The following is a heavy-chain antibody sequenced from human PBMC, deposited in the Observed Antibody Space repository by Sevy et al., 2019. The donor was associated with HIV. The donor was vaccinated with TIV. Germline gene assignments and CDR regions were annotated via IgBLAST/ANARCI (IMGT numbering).Heavy chain of an antibody. CDR1: GFTFSSYA. Sequence: GGFLRLSCAASGFTFSSYAMSWVRQAPGKGLEWVSTISGSGGSSYYADSVKGRFTISRDNSKKTLYLQMNNLRADDTDEYYCAKAHDYSNYWFDPWGQGTLVTVSS. D-gene: IGHD4-4*01. CDR3: AKAHDYSNYWFDP. J-gene: IGHJ5*02. CDR2: ISGSGGSS. V-gene: IGHV3-23*01.